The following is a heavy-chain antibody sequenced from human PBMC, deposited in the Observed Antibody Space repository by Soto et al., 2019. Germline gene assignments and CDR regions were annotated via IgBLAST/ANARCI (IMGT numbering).Heavy chain of an antibody. CDR1: GFTFSSYA. Sequence: PGGSLRLSCAASGFTFSSYAMSWVRQAPGKGLEWVSAISGSGGSTYYADSVKGRFTISRDNSKNTLYRQMNSLRAEDTAVYYCAKDSIGYSSSWSDYWGQGTLVTVS. CDR2: ISGSGGST. J-gene: IGHJ4*02. V-gene: IGHV3-23*01. D-gene: IGHD6-13*01. CDR3: AKDSIGYSSSWSDY.